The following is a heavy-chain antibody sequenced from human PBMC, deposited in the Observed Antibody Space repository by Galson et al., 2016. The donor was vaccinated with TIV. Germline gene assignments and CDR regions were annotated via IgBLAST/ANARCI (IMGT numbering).Heavy chain of an antibody. CDR3: AKDMTPIMDRAVSSYDALHV. CDR1: GFTFSSYA. J-gene: IGHJ3*01. Sequence: SLRLSCAASGFTFSSYAMTWVCQAPGKGLEWVSVIYGGESTYYADSVKGRFTISRDNSKNTLYLQMNSLRADDTAVYYCAKDMTPIMDRAVSSYDALHVWGQGTMVTVSS. CDR2: IYGGEST. D-gene: IGHD3-10*01. V-gene: IGHV3-23*03.